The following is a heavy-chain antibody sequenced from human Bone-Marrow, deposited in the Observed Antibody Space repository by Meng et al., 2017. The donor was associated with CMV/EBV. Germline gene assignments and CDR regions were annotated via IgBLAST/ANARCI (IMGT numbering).Heavy chain of an antibody. Sequence: AASGLSFSSYAMIWVRQAPGKGLEWVSAISGAGDNTYFAASVRGRFTISRDNSKNTLYLQMSSLRADDTALYYCAKLRNYNGGYTEIWGRGTLVTVSS. CDR1: GLSFSSYA. J-gene: IGHJ4*02. CDR2: ISGAGDNT. CDR3: AKLRNYNGGYTEI. D-gene: IGHD1-26*01. V-gene: IGHV3-23*01.